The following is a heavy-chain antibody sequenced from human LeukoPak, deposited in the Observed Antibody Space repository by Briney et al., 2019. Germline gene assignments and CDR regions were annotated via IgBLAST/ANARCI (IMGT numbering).Heavy chain of an antibody. Sequence: TSETLSLTCAVYGGSFSDYYWSWIRQSPGKGLEWIGEINHSGSTNYNPSLKSRVTISVDTSKNQFSLKLSSVTAADTAVYYCARYYGDIWGQGTMVTVSS. J-gene: IGHJ3*02. CDR2: INHSGST. D-gene: IGHD4-17*01. CDR3: ARYYGDI. V-gene: IGHV4-34*01. CDR1: GGSFSDYY.